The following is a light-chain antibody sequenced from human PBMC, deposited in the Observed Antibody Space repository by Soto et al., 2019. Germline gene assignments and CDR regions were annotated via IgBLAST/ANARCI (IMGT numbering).Light chain of an antibody. CDR2: GAS. J-gene: IGKJ1*01. Sequence: EIVLTQSPGTLSLSPREGATHSCRASQSVTSNYLAWYQQKPGQAPRILIFGASSRATGIPDKFSGSGSGTDFTLTIRRLEPDDFAVYYCQHYGSPSWTFGQGTKVEIK. V-gene: IGKV3-20*01. CDR3: QHYGSPSWT. CDR1: QSVTSNY.